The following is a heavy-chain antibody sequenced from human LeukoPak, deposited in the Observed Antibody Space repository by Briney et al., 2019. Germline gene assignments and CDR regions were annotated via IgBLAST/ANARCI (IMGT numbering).Heavy chain of an antibody. CDR1: GYTFSNYG. J-gene: IGHJ4*02. V-gene: IGHV1-18*01. Sequence: ASVKVSCKASGYTFSNYGIIWVRQAPGQGLEWMGWISAYNGDTNYAQKVRGRVTMTTDTSTSAAYMELRSLRSDDTAVYYCARDKVDFGAVADIDYWGQGTLVTVSS. CDR3: ARDKVDFGAVADIDY. CDR2: ISAYNGDT. D-gene: IGHD6-19*01.